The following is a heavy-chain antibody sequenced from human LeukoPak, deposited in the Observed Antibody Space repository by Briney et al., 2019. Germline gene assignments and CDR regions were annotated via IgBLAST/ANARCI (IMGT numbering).Heavy chain of an antibody. V-gene: IGHV5-51*01. Sequence: GESLKISCKGSGYSFTSYWIGWVRQMPGKGLEWMGIIYPGDSDTRYSPSFQGQVTITADKSISTAYLQWSSLKASDTAMYYCARTRNSNYRNFDYWGQGTLVTVSS. J-gene: IGHJ4*02. CDR3: ARTRNSNYRNFDY. D-gene: IGHD4-11*01. CDR1: GYSFTSYW. CDR2: IYPGDSDT.